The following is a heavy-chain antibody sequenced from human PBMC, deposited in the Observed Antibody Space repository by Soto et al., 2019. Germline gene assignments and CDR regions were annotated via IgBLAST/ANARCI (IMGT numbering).Heavy chain of an antibody. V-gene: IGHV3-30*18. Sequence: QVQLVESGGGVVQPGRSLRLSCAASGFTFSRYGMHWVRQAPGKGLEWVAVISYDGSNKYYADSVKGRFTISRDNSKNTLYLQMNSLRAEDTAVYYCAKDMEGLCSSTSCYSRNLPNDYWGQGTLVTVSS. CDR2: ISYDGSNK. D-gene: IGHD2-2*01. CDR1: GFTFSRYG. CDR3: AKDMEGLCSSTSCYSRNLPNDY. J-gene: IGHJ4*02.